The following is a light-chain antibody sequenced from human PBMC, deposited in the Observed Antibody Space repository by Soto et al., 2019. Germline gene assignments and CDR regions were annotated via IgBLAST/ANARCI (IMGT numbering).Light chain of an antibody. CDR2: DAS. CDR3: QQRSTWPPA. Sequence: DIVLTQSPATLSLSPGERATLSCRASHSINNYLAWYQQKPGQAPRLLIYDASNRATGIPARFSGSGSGTDLTLTISSLEPEDFALYYCQQRSTWPPAFGQGTKLEIQ. J-gene: IGKJ2*01. V-gene: IGKV3-11*01. CDR1: HSINNY.